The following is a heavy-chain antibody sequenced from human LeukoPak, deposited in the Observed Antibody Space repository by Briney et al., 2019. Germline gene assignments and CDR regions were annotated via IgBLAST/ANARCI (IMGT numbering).Heavy chain of an antibody. D-gene: IGHD2-15*01. V-gene: IGHV3-23*01. CDR1: GFTFSSYA. J-gene: IGHJ3*02. CDR3: AKIVVVVAATNVAFDI. Sequence: GGSLRLSCAASGFTFSSYAVSWVRQAPGKGLEWVSAISGSGGSTYYADSVEGRFTISRDNSKNTLYLQMNSLRAEDTAVYYWAKIVVVVAATNVAFDIWGQGKMVTASS. CDR2: ISGSGGST.